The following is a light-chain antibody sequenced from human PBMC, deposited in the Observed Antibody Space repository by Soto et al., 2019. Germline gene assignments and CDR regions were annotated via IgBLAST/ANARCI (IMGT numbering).Light chain of an antibody. CDR1: SSDVGSYTL. CDR3: SSYTTTDTYV. V-gene: IGLV2-14*02. J-gene: IGLJ1*01. Sequence: QSALTQPASVSGSPRQSITISCTGTSSDVGSYTLVSWYQQHPGKAPKLIIYEVSNRPSGVSNRFSGSKSGNTASLTISGLQAEDEADYYCSSYTTTDTYVFGTGTKLTVL. CDR2: EVS.